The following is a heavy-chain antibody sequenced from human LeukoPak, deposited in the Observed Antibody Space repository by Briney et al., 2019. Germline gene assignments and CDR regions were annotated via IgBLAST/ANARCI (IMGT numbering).Heavy chain of an antibody. J-gene: IGHJ6*02. Sequence: ASVKVSCKASGYTFTSYGISWVRQAPGQGLERMGWISAYNGNTNYAQKLQGRVTMTTDTSTSTAYMELRSLRSDDTAVYYCARSYYDMTPQAQGDYYYYGMDVWGQGTTVTVSS. CDR3: ARSYYDMTPQAQGDYYYYGMDV. V-gene: IGHV1-18*01. D-gene: IGHD3-9*01. CDR1: GYTFTSYG. CDR2: ISAYNGNT.